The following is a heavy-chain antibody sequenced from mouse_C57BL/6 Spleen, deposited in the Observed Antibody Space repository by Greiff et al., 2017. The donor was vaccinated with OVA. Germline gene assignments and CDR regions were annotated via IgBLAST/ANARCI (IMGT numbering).Heavy chain of an antibody. CDR3: ARNRYDYDDYAMDY. V-gene: IGHV2-9-1*01. CDR2: IWTGGGT. J-gene: IGHJ4*01. CDR1: GFSLTSYA. D-gene: IGHD2-4*01. Sequence: VKLVESGPGLVAPSQSLSITCTVSGFSLTSYAISWVRQPPGKGLEWLGVIWTGGGTNYNSALKSRLSISKDNSKSQVFLKMNSLQTDDTARYYCARNRYDYDDYAMDYWGQGTSVTVSS.